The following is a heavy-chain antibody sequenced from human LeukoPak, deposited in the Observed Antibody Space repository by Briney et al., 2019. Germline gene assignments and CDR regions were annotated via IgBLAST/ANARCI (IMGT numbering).Heavy chain of an antibody. V-gene: IGHV3-33*08. Sequence: GGSPRLSCAASGFTFSSYAMHWVRQAPGKGLEWVAAIWEDGTNIHYADSVKGRFTISRDNSKNTLYLQMNSLRDEDTAMYYCARGIGTAYHYYFDYWGQGTLVTVSS. CDR2: IWEDGTNI. CDR1: GFTFSSYA. D-gene: IGHD3-16*01. J-gene: IGHJ4*02. CDR3: ARGIGTAYHYYFDY.